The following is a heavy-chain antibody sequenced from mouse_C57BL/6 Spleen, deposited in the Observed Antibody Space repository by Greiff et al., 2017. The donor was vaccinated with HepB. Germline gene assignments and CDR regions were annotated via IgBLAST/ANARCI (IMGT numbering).Heavy chain of an antibody. CDR2: INPSSGYT. CDR3: ARSRYYGSSNFDY. J-gene: IGHJ2*01. CDR1: GYTFTSYW. Sequence: VQLQQSGAELAKPGASVKLSCKASGYTFTSYWMHWVKQRPGQGLEWIGYINPSSGYTKYNQKFKDKATLTADKSSRTAYMQLSSLTYEDSAVYDCARSRYYGSSNFDYWGQGTTLTVSS. D-gene: IGHD1-1*01. V-gene: IGHV1-7*01.